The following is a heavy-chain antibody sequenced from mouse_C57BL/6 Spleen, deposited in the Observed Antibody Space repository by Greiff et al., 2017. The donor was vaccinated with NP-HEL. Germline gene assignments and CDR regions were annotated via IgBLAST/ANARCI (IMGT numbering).Heavy chain of an antibody. J-gene: IGHJ4*01. CDR3: ARHERDDDYGGVYAMDY. Sequence: QVQLQQSGAELVKPGASVKLSCKASGYTFTEYTIHWVKQRSGQGLEWIGWFYPGSGSIKYNEKFKDKATLTADKSSSTVYMELSRLTSEDSAVYFCARHERDDDYGGVYAMDYWGQGTSVTVSS. D-gene: IGHD2-4*01. CDR1: GYTFTEYT. CDR2: FYPGSGSI. V-gene: IGHV1-62-2*01.